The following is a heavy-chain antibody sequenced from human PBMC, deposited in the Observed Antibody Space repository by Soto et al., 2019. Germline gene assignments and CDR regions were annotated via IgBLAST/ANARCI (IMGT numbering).Heavy chain of an antibody. J-gene: IGHJ6*02. CDR1: GGTFRTSA. Sequence: QVQLVQSGAEVKKPGSSVKVSRKASGGTFRTSAISWVRQAPGQGLEWVGGIMPVFRRPKYAQNFQDRVTNTADESTSTAYMELNSLRSDDTAVYYCARDKDRLQLGGNYYFILDVWGQGTAVTVSS. D-gene: IGHD1-1*01. CDR2: IMPVFRRP. V-gene: IGHV1-69*12. CDR3: ARDKDRLQLGGNYYFILDV.